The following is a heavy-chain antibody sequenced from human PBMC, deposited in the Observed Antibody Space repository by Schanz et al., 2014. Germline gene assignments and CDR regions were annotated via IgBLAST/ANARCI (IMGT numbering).Heavy chain of an antibody. D-gene: IGHD3-10*01. CDR2: INPTTGNP. V-gene: IGHV7-4-1*02. CDR1: GFTLTSHF. J-gene: IGHJ6*02. Sequence: QLVQSGAEVKKPGASVKVSCKASGFTLTSHFMHWVRQAPGQGLEWMGWINPTTGNPGYAQGFTGRFVFSFDASVSTAYLQISGLKAEDTAVYYCARALFGSGHGDVWGQGTTVTVSS. CDR3: ARALFGSGHGDV.